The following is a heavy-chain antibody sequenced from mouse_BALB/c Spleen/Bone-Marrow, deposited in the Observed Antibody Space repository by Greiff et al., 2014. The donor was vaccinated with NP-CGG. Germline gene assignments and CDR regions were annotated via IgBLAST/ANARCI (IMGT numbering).Heavy chain of an antibody. J-gene: IGHJ3*01. D-gene: IGHD2-3*01. Sequence: DVQLQESGAELVKPGASVKLSCTASGFNIKDTYMHWVKQRPEQGLEWIGRIDPANGNTKYDPKFQGKATITADTSSNTAYLQLSSLTPEDTAVYYCARRDDGYYTYWGQGTLVTVSA. CDR1: GFNIKDTY. V-gene: IGHV14-3*02. CDR3: ARRDDGYYTY. CDR2: IDPANGNT.